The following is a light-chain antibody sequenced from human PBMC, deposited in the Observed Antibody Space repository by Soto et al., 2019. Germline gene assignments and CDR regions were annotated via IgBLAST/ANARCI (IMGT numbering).Light chain of an antibody. J-gene: IGKJ1*01. V-gene: IGKV3-20*01. Sequence: EIVLTQSPATLSLSPGERSTLSCMASQSVSSNLAWYQQKPGQAPRLLFYGASSRATGIPDRFSGSGSGTDFTLTISRLEPEDFAVYYCQQYGSSPWTFGQGTKVDIK. CDR2: GAS. CDR3: QQYGSSPWT. CDR1: QSVSSN.